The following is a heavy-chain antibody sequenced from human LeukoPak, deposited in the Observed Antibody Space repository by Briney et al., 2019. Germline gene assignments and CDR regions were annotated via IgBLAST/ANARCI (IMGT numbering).Heavy chain of an antibody. D-gene: IGHD2-15*01. CDR1: GYTFTGYY. V-gene: IGHV1-2*02. CDR2: INPNSGGT. Sequence: ASVKVSCKASGYTFTGYYMHWARQAPGQGLEWMGWINPNSGGTNYAQKFQGRVTMTRDTSISTAYMELSRLRSDDTAVYYCARDGGRWSDDAFDIWGQGTMVTVSS. J-gene: IGHJ3*02. CDR3: ARDGGRWSDDAFDI.